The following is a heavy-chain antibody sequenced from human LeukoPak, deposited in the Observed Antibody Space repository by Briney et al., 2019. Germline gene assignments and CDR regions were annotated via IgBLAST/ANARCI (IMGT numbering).Heavy chain of an antibody. CDR3: ARHPRGYYDSSGYFPGDYGMDV. J-gene: IGHJ6*02. D-gene: IGHD3-22*01. Sequence: GESLKISCRASGYSFSNYWIGWVRQMPGKGLEWMGIIYPGDSDTRYSPSFQGQVTISADKSISTAYLQWSSLKASDTAMYYCARHPRGYYDSSGYFPGDYGMDVWGQGTTVTVSS. CDR2: IYPGDSDT. V-gene: IGHV5-51*01. CDR1: GYSFSNYW.